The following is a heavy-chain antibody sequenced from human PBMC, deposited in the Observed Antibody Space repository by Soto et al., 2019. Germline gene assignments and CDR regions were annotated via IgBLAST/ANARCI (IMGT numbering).Heavy chain of an antibody. Sequence: QVQLVQSGAEVKKPGSSVKVSCKASGGTFSTSSINWVRQAPGQRPEWMGNILPIFGTADYAQKFQDRVTXTXAXSXXTDYMEMRSLLSEDTAVYYCARGHEYGGNSDAFDIWGHGTVGTVSS. J-gene: IGHJ3*02. CDR1: GGTFSTSS. CDR2: ILPIFGTA. D-gene: IGHD4-17*01. CDR3: ARGHEYGGNSDAFDI. V-gene: IGHV1-69*15.